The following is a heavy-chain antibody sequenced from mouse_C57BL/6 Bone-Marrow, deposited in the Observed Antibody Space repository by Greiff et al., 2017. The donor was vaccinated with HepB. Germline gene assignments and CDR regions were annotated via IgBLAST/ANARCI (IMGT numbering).Heavy chain of an antibody. V-gene: IGHV1-81*01. Sequence: QVQLKESGAELARPGASVKLSCKASGYTFTSYGISWVKQRTGQGLEWIGEIYPRSGNTYYNEKFKGKATLTADKSSSTAYMELRSLTSEDSAVYFCARALIYYYAMDYWGQGTSVNVSS. J-gene: IGHJ4*01. CDR1: GYTFTSYG. D-gene: IGHD1-3*01. CDR2: IYPRSGNT. CDR3: ARALIYYYAMDY.